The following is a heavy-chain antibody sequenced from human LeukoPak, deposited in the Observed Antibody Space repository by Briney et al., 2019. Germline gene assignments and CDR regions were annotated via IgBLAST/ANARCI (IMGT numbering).Heavy chain of an antibody. V-gene: IGHV3-7*01. Sequence: GGSLRLSCAASGFTFSSYWMSWVRQAPGKGLEWVANIEQDGSGKYYVDSVKGRFTISRDNAKNSLYLQMNSLRAEDTAVYYCARPSYGDYEPPEFDYWGQGTLVTVSS. CDR2: IEQDGSGK. J-gene: IGHJ4*02. CDR3: ARPSYGDYEPPEFDY. D-gene: IGHD4-17*01. CDR1: GFTFSSYW.